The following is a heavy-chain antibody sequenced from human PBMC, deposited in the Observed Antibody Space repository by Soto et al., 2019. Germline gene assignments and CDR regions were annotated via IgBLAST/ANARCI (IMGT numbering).Heavy chain of an antibody. Sequence: SETLSLTCAVYGGSFSGYYWSWIRQPPGKGLEWIGEINHSESTNYNPSLKSRVTISVDTSKNQFSLKLSSVTAADTAVYYCARGRITIFGVVIYSYYYYGMDVWGQGTTVTVSS. J-gene: IGHJ6*02. D-gene: IGHD3-3*01. V-gene: IGHV4-34*01. CDR2: INHSEST. CDR3: ARGRITIFGVVIYSYYYYGMDV. CDR1: GGSFSGYY.